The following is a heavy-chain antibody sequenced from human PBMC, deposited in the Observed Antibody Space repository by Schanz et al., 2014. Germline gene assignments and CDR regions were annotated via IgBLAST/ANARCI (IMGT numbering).Heavy chain of an antibody. V-gene: IGHV3-23*04. CDR2: LSEGGGGT. D-gene: IGHD3-10*01. CDR3: AKGRFGELSAFDI. Sequence: EVQLVESGGGVVQPGRSLRLSCLASGFAFSSYGMNWLRQAPGKGLEWVSALSEGGGGTHYADSVRGRFTISSDSSKNTLYLQMNSLRAEDTAVYYCAKGRFGELSAFDIWGQGTMVTVSS. J-gene: IGHJ3*02. CDR1: GFAFSSYG.